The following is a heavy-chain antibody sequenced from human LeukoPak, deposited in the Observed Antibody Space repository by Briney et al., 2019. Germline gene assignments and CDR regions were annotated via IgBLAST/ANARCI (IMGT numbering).Heavy chain of an antibody. V-gene: IGHV3-23*01. CDR2: ISGSGGST. CDR3: AKDHGRVGATRDY. CDR1: GFTFSSYA. Sequence: PXXSLRLSCAASGFTFSSYAMSWVRQAPGKGVEWVSAISGSGGSTYYADSVKGRFTIYRENTKNTLYLQMNSLRAEDTAVYYCAKDHGRVGATRDYWGQGTLVT. J-gene: IGHJ4*02. D-gene: IGHD1-26*01.